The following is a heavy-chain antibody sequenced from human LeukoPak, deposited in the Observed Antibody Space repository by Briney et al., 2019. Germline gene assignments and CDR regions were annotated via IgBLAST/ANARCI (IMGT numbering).Heavy chain of an antibody. CDR2: IWYDGSDK. Sequence: GGSLRLSCAASGFTLSNYGMHWVRQAPGKGLEWVAVIWYDGSDKYYADSVKGRFTISRDNSKNTLYVQMNSLRAEDTAVYFCARKYDSSGFPFDYWGQGTLVTVSS. V-gene: IGHV3-33*01. CDR3: ARKYDSSGFPFDY. J-gene: IGHJ4*02. CDR1: GFTLSNYG. D-gene: IGHD3-22*01.